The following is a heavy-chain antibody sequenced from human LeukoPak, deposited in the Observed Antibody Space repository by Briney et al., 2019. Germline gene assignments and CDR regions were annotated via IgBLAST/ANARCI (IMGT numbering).Heavy chain of an antibody. J-gene: IGHJ6*03. D-gene: IGHD5-18*01. CDR1: GFTFSRYG. CDR3: ARDRREIQVWPREYYYNYMDV. CDR2: ISYDGSNK. Sequence: GGSLRLSCAASGFTFSRYGMHWVRQAPGKGLEWVTAISYDGSNKYYADSVKGRFTISRDNSKNTLYVQMNSLRAEDTAVYHCARDRREIQVWPREYYYNYMDVWGKGTTVTISS. V-gene: IGHV3-30*04.